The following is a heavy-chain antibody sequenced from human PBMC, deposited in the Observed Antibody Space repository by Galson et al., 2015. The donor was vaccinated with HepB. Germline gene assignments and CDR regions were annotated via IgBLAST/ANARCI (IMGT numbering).Heavy chain of an antibody. Sequence: SLRLSCAASGFTFSSYRMSWVRQAPGKGLEWVANIKQDGSEKYYVDSVKGRFTISRDNARNSLYLQMNSLRAEDTAVYYCARESADYYYYMDVWGKGTTVTVSS. CDR3: ARESADYYYYMDV. J-gene: IGHJ6*03. D-gene: IGHD6-19*01. CDR2: IKQDGSEK. CDR1: GFTFSSYR. V-gene: IGHV3-7*03.